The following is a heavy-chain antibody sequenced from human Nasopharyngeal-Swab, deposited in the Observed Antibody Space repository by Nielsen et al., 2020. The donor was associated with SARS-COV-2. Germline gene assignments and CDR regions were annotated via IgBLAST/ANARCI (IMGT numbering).Heavy chain of an antibody. CDR2: IYSSANT. V-gene: IGHV4-30-4*01. CDR1: GGSISSGDYY. CDR3: AREVASANKNAFDI. Sequence: SETLSLTCSVSGGSISSGDYYWSWIRQPPGKGLEWIGYIYSSANTYYNPSLKSRVNMSVDVSKDQFSLKLSSVTAADTAVYYCAREVASANKNAFDIWGQGTRVTVSS. J-gene: IGHJ3*02. D-gene: IGHD2/OR15-2a*01.